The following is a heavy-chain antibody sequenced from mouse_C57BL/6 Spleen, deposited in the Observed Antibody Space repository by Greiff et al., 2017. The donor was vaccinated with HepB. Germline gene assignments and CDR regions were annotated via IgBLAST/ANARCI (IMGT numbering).Heavy chain of an antibody. D-gene: IGHD1-1*01. CDR3: ARRYYGHYFDY. CDR2: ISSGSSTI. V-gene: IGHV5-17*01. CDR1: GFTFSDYG. J-gene: IGHJ2*01. Sequence: VQLKESGGGLVKPGGSLKLSCAASGFTFSDYGMHWVRQAPEKGLEWVAYISSGSSTIYYADTVKGRFTISRDNAKNTLFLQMTSLRSEDTAMYYCARRYYGHYFDYWGQGTTLTVSS.